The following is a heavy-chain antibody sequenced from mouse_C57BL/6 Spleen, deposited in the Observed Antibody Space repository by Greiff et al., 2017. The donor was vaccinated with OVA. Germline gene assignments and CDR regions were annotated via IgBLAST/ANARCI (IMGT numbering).Heavy chain of an antibody. V-gene: IGHV8-12*01. CDR1: GFSLSTSGMG. CDR2: IYWDDDK. D-gene: IGHD2-4*01. J-gene: IGHJ4*01. CDR3: AREGYYDYDGAMDY. Sequence: QVTLKESGPGILQSSQTLSLTCSFSGFSLSTSGMGVSWIRQPSGKGLEWLAHIYWDDDKRYNPSLKSRLTISKDTSRNQVFLKITSVDTADTATYYCAREGYYDYDGAMDYWGQGTSVTVSS.